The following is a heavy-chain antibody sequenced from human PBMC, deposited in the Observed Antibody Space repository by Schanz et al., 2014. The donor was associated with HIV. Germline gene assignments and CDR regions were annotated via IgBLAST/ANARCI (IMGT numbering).Heavy chain of an antibody. CDR2: INSDGSST. CDR1: GFTFSSYW. V-gene: IGHV3-74*01. CDR3: ARGSWYSGGWYDDYNYYDVDV. J-gene: IGHJ6*02. Sequence: EVQLVESGGGLVQPGGSLRLSCAASGFTFSSYWMHWVRQAPGKGLVWVSRINSDGSSTSYADSVKGRFTISRDNSKNTLYLEMNSLRAEDTAVYFCARGSWYSGGWYDDYNYYDVDVWGQGTTVIVSS. D-gene: IGHD6-19*01.